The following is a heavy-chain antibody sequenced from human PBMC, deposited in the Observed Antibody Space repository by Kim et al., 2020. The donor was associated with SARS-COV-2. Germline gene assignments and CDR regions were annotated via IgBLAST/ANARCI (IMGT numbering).Heavy chain of an antibody. Sequence: SVKVSCKASGGTFSSYAISWVRQAPGQGLEWMGGIIPIFGTANYAQKFQGRVTITADESTSTAYMELSSLRSEDTAVYYCASSPDYYDSSGYLDYWGQGTLVTVSS. D-gene: IGHD3-22*01. CDR3: ASSPDYYDSSGYLDY. CDR2: IIPIFGTA. CDR1: GGTFSSYA. J-gene: IGHJ4*02. V-gene: IGHV1-69*13.